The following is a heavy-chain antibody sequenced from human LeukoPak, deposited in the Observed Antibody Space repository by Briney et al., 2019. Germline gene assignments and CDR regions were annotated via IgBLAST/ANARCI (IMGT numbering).Heavy chain of an antibody. CDR3: ARTGIAAAGTGPPYYYYMDV. J-gene: IGHJ6*03. Sequence: SETLSLTCTVSGGSISSSTYYWGWIRQPPGKGLEWIGSIYYSGSTYYNPSLKSRVTISVDTSKNQFSLNLSSVTAADTAVYYCARTGIAAAGTGPPYYYYMDVWGKGTTVTISS. CDR1: GGSISSSTYY. CDR2: IYYSGST. V-gene: IGHV4-39*07. D-gene: IGHD6-13*01.